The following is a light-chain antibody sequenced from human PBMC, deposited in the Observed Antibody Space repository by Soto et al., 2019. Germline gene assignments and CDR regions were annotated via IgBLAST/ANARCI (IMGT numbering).Light chain of an antibody. CDR1: QSVNSN. J-gene: IGKJ4*01. CDR2: GAS. V-gene: IGKV3-15*01. CDR3: QQYNDWPPLT. Sequence: EIVMTQSPATLSVSRWERGTRSGRAVQSVNSNLAWYQQKPGQAPRLPIYGASARATGVPGRFSGSGSGTEFTLTISSLQSEDFAVYYCQQYNDWPPLTFGGGTKVDIK.